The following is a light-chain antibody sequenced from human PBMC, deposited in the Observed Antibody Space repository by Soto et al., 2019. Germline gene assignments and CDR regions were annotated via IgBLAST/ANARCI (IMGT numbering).Light chain of an antibody. CDR3: QSYDSSLSGSVV. CDR1: SSNIGALYD. V-gene: IGLV1-40*01. J-gene: IGLJ2*01. CDR2: GSS. Sequence: QSVLTQPPSVSGAPGQRVTIPCTGSSSNIGALYDVHWYQQLPGTAPKLLIYGSSNRPSGVPDRFSGSKSGTSASLAITGLQAEDEADYYCQSYDSSLSGSVVFGGGTKLTVL.